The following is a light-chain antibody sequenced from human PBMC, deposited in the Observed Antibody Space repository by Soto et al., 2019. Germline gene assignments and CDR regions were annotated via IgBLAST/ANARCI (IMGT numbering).Light chain of an antibody. CDR3: SSYTSSDTPYV. CDR1: SSDVGDYKY. V-gene: IGLV2-14*01. CDR2: VNS. Sequence: QSALTQPASVSGSPGQSITISCTGTSSDVGDYKYVSWNQQHPDKAPKLIIFVNSNRPSGVSNRFSGSKSGNTASLTISGLQAEDEADYYCSSYTSSDTPYVFGTGTKVTVL. J-gene: IGLJ1*01.